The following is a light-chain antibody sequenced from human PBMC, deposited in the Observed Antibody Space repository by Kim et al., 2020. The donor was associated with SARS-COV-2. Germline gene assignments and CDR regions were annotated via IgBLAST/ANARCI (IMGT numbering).Light chain of an antibody. CDR2: DVN. Sequence: QSALTQPASVSGSPGQSITISCTGASSDVGGYGYVSWYQQHPGKAPKLMIYDVNNRPSGVSNRFSGSKSGNTASLTISGLQAEDEADYYCSSYTSSSTYVVFGGGTQLTV. J-gene: IGLJ2*01. CDR1: SSDVGGYGY. V-gene: IGLV2-14*03. CDR3: SSYTSSSTYVV.